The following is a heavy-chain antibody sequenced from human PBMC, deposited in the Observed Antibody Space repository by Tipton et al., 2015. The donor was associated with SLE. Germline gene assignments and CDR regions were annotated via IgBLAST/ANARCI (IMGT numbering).Heavy chain of an antibody. CDR2: IYSSGSA. Sequence: LRLSCIVSGDSISSGSYYWSWIRQPAGKGLEWIGRIYSSGSANYNPSLRSRASISVDTSKNRFSLTLSSVTAADTAVYYCVRVVVECISHSCYNFDSWGQGTLVTVSS. CDR3: VRVVVECISHSCYNFDS. J-gene: IGHJ4*02. D-gene: IGHD5-12*01. V-gene: IGHV4-61*02. CDR1: GDSISSGSYY.